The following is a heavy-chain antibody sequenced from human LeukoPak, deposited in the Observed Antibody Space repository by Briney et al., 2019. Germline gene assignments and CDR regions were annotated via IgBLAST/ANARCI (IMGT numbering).Heavy chain of an antibody. D-gene: IGHD6-13*01. CDR2: ISTSSRYI. J-gene: IGHJ4*02. V-gene: IGHV3-21*01. Sequence: GGSLRLSCAASGFTFSSYSMNWVRQAPGKGLEWVSSISTSSRYIYYADSVKGRFTISRDNAKNSLYLQMNSLRAEDTAVYYCAKDLSSSQSLFDYWGQGTLVTVSS. CDR3: AKDLSSSQSLFDY. CDR1: GFTFSSYS.